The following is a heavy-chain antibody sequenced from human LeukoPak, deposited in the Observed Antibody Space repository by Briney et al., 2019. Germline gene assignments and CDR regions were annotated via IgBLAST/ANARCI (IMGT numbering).Heavy chain of an antibody. J-gene: IGHJ4*02. Sequence: SETLSLTCTVSGGSISSSSYYWGWIRQPPGNGLEWIGSIYYSGSTYYNPSLKSRVTISVDTSKNQFSLKLSSVTAADTAVYYCARQGIAARPDYFDYWGQGTLVTVSS. CDR3: ARQGIAARPDYFDY. CDR1: GGSISSSSYY. D-gene: IGHD6-6*01. V-gene: IGHV4-39*01. CDR2: IYYSGST.